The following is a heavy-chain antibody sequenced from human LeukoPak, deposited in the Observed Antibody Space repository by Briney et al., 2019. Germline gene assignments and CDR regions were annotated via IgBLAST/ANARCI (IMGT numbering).Heavy chain of an antibody. CDR1: GFSSHIYV. V-gene: IGHV3-23*01. Sequence: PGGSLRLSCVASGFSSHIYVMSWVRQAPGKGLEWVSSINDSGDNINYADSVKGRFSISRDNSKSTLYLQMNSLRPEDTAVYYCAKTGTPWYYFDYWGQGTLVTVSS. D-gene: IGHD6-13*01. CDR3: AKTGTPWYYFDY. CDR2: INDSGDNI. J-gene: IGHJ4*02.